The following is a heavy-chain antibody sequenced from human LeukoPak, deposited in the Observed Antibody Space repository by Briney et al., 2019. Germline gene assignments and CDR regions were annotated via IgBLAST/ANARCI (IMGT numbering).Heavy chain of an antibody. Sequence: GESLKISCEGSGYTFSSYWIAWVRQMPGKGLEYMGIIYPGDLDTRYSPSFQGQVTISVDKSISTAYLQWNSLKASDTAMYYCARHRITVTPYDAFDIWGQGTMVTVSS. CDR1: GYTFSSYW. CDR3: ARHRITVTPYDAFDI. D-gene: IGHD4-17*01. CDR2: IYPGDLDT. J-gene: IGHJ3*02. V-gene: IGHV5-51*01.